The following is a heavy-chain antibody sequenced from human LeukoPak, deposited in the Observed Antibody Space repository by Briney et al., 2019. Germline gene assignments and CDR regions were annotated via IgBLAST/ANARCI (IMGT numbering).Heavy chain of an antibody. D-gene: IGHD3-22*01. CDR3: AKDRPRWRDYYDSSRRPPSTCYFDY. CDR2: ISSSSSTI. Sequence: GGSLRLSCAASGFTFSSYSMNWVRQAPGKGLEWVSYISSSSSTIYYADSVKGRFTISRDNAKNSLYLQMNSLRAEDTAVYYCAKDRPRWRDYYDSSRRPPSTCYFDYWGQGTLVTVSS. V-gene: IGHV3-48*01. J-gene: IGHJ4*02. CDR1: GFTFSSYS.